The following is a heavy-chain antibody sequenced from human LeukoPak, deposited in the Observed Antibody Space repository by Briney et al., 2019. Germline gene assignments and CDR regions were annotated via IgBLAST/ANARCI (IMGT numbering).Heavy chain of an antibody. D-gene: IGHD3-10*01. V-gene: IGHV3-30*18. CDR2: ISYDANDK. CDR1: GFTFSTYG. Sequence: PGGSLRLSCAASGFTFSTYGMHWVRQAPGKGLEWVAIISYDANDKYYADSVKGRFTISRDNSKNTLYLQMNSLRAEDTAVYYCAKYFYGSGIYINYFDYWGQGTLVTVSS. CDR3: AKYFYGSGIYINYFDY. J-gene: IGHJ4*02.